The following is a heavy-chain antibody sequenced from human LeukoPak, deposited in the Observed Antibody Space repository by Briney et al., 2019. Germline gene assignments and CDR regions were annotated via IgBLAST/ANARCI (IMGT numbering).Heavy chain of an antibody. Sequence: ASVKVSCKASGGTFSSYAISWVRQAPGQGLEWMGWINPNSGGTNYAQKFQGRVTMTRGTSISTAYMELSRLRSDDTAVYYCARGLNYYGSGKYDYWGQGTLVTVSS. V-gene: IGHV1-2*02. D-gene: IGHD3-10*01. CDR3: ARGLNYYGSGKYDY. CDR2: INPNSGGT. CDR1: GGTFSSYA. J-gene: IGHJ4*02.